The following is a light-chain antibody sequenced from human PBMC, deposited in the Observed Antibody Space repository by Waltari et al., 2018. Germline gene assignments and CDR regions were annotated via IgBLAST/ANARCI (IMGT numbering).Light chain of an antibody. CDR1: QSISSW. CDR2: KAS. CDR3: QQYSSYST. V-gene: IGKV1-5*03. J-gene: IGKJ2*01. Sequence: DIQMTQSPSTLSASVGDTVIITCRASQSISSWLAWYQQKPGKAPKLLIYKASSLESGVPSRFSGSGSGTEFTLTISSLQPDDFATYSCQQYSSYSTFGQGTKVEIK.